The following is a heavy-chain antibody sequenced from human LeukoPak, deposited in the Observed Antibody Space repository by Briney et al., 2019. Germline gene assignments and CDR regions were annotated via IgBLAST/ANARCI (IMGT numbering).Heavy chain of an antibody. Sequence: PSETLSLTCAVYGGSFSGYYWSWIRQPPGKGLEWIGEINHSGSTNYNPSLKSRVTISVGTSKNQFSLKLSPVTAADTAVYYCARQLGGWYAFRPAWFDPWGQGTLVTVSS. CDR1: GGSFSGYY. CDR2: INHSGST. V-gene: IGHV4-34*01. D-gene: IGHD6-19*01. J-gene: IGHJ5*02. CDR3: ARQLGGWYAFRPAWFDP.